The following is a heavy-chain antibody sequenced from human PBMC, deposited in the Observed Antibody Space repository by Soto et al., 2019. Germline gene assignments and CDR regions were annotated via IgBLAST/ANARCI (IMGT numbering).Heavy chain of an antibody. CDR3: ARAGYSSSWYDAPAWFDP. CDR1: GYTFTSYG. D-gene: IGHD6-13*01. J-gene: IGHJ5*02. V-gene: IGHV1-18*04. Sequence: QVQLVQSGAEVKKPGASVKVSCKASGYTFTSYGISWVRQAPGQGLEWRGWISAYNGNTNYAQKLQGRVTMTTDTTPSPAYMELRSLRSDDTAVYYCARAGYSSSWYDAPAWFDPWGQGTLVTVSS. CDR2: ISAYNGNT.